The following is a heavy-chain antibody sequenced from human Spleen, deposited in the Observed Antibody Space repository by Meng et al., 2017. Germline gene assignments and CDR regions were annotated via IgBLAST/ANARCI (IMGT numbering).Heavy chain of an antibody. CDR3: AHRAVAGSFEYFQH. J-gene: IGHJ1*01. CDR2: IYWDDDK. Sequence: QIPLTDYGLTLVKPTQTLTLTCTFSGFSLRTSGVGVGWIRQPPGKALEWLALIYWDDDKRYSPSLKSRLTITKDNSKNQVVLTMTNMDSVDTATYYCAHRAVAGSFEYFQHWGQGTLVTVSS. CDR1: GFSLRTSGVG. V-gene: IGHV2-5*02. D-gene: IGHD6-19*01.